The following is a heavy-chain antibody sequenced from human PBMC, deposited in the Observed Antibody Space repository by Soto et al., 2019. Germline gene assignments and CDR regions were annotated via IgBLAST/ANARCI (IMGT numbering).Heavy chain of an antibody. Sequence: EVQLVQSGAEVKKPGATVKISCKVSGFKFIDYYLYWVQQAPGKAREWMGRVAPEDGETVYSEKFQGRLTITADTSRDMAHMELSGLRSEDTAVYFCATTTAVIVAQGPMDVWGQGTTVIVSS. CDR1: GFKFIDYY. D-gene: IGHD2-21*01. J-gene: IGHJ6*02. CDR3: ATTTAVIVAQGPMDV. V-gene: IGHV1-69-2*01. CDR2: VAPEDGET.